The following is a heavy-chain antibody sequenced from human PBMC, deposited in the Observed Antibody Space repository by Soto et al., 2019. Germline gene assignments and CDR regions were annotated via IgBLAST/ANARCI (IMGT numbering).Heavy chain of an antibody. CDR3: ARDTRITMVRGVITLYYGMDV. V-gene: IGHV3-74*01. CDR2: INSDGSST. J-gene: IGHJ6*02. D-gene: IGHD3-10*01. Sequence: GSLRLSCAASGFTFSSYWMHWVRQAPGKGLVWVSRINSDGSSTSYADSVKGRFTISRDNAKNTLYLQMNSLRAEDTAVYYCARDTRITMVRGVITLYYGMDVWGQGTTVTVSS. CDR1: GFTFSSYW.